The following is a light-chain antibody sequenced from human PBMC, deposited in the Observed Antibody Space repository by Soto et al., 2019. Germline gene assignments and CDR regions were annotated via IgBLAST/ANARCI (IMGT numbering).Light chain of an antibody. CDR3: CSYAGSRTVI. CDR1: SSDVGNYNL. Sequence: QSVLTQPASVSGSPGQSITISCTGTSSDVGNYNLVSWYQQHPGKAPKLMIFEVTKRPSGVSNRFSGSKSGNTASLTISGLQAEDEADYYCCSYAGSRTVIFGGGTKLTVL. J-gene: IGLJ2*01. V-gene: IGLV2-23*02. CDR2: EVT.